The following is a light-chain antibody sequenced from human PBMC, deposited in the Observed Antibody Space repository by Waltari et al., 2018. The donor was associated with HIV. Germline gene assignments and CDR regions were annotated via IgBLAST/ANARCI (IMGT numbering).Light chain of an antibody. CDR3: QQYGSSPLT. V-gene: IGKV3-20*01. CDR2: GAS. J-gene: IGKJ5*01. Sequence: EIVLTQSPGTLSLSPGERATLSCRASQSVSSTYLAWYQQRPGQAPRLLIYGASSRATGIPDRISGSGSGTDFTLTISRREPEDFAVYYCQQYGSSPLTFGQGTRLEIK. CDR1: QSVSSTY.